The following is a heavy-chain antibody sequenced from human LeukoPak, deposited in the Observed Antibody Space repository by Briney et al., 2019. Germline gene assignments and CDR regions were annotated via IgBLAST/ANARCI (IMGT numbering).Heavy chain of an antibody. J-gene: IGHJ4*02. CDR3: ARRGYYDSSGYYFDY. Sequence: SETLSLTCTVSGSSISSYYWSWIRQPPGKGLEWIGYIYYSGSTNYNPSLKSRVTISVDTSKNQFSLKLSSVTAADTAVYYCARRGYYDSSGYYFDYWGQGTLVTVSS. CDR2: IYYSGST. V-gene: IGHV4-59*01. CDR1: GSSISSYY. D-gene: IGHD3-22*01.